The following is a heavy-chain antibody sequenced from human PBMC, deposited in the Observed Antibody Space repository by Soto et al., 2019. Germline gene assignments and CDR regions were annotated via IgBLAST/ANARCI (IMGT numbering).Heavy chain of an antibody. CDR2: ISSSSRYI. V-gene: IGHV3-21*01. CDR1: GVTFSSYS. D-gene: IGHD3-3*01. J-gene: IGHJ4*02. Sequence: GGSLRLSTAASGVTFSSYSMNWVRQAPGKELEWVSSISSSSRYIYYADSVKGGFTISRDNAKNSLYLQMNSLRAEDTAVYYCATGPVLRFLEWLLSHPTFDYWGQGTLVTVSS. CDR3: ATGPVLRFLEWLLSHPTFDY.